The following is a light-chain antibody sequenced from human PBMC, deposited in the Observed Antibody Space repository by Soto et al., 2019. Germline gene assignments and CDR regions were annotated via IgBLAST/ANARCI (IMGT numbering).Light chain of an antibody. J-gene: IGKJ1*01. CDR2: GAS. V-gene: IGKV3-20*01. CDR3: QQYATSPWT. Sequence: EIVLTQSQGPLSLSPGERATLSCSASQAVSSSYLAWYQQKRGQPPRLLIYGASSRATGIPDRFSGRGSGTDFPLTISRLEHDDFAMYYCQQYATSPWTFGQGTKVEIK. CDR1: QAVSSSY.